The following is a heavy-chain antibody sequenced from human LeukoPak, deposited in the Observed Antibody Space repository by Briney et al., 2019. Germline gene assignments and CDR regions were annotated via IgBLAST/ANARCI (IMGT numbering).Heavy chain of an antibody. CDR3: AKITVATTPSY. Sequence: GGSLRLSCAASGLTFSSYAMNWVRQASGKGLEWVSGITENGRKTYYVDSVKGRFSISRDNSKNTLYLQMSDLRAEDTALYYCAKITVATTPSYWGQGTLGTVSS. J-gene: IGHJ4*02. D-gene: IGHD4-17*01. CDR2: ITENGRKT. V-gene: IGHV3-23*01. CDR1: GLTFSSYA.